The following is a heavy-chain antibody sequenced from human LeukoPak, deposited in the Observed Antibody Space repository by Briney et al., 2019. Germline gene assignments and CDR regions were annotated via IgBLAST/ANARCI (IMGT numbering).Heavy chain of an antibody. CDR1: GFTFSRYN. CDR3: ARCYDFWSGYTYYMDV. Sequence: GGSLRLSCAASGFTFSRYNMNWVRQAPGKGLEWVSYISSSSSAAYYADSVKGRFTISRDDAKNSLYLQMNSLRAEDTAVYCCARCYDFWSGYTYYMDVWGKGTTVTVSS. V-gene: IGHV3-48*01. D-gene: IGHD3-3*01. J-gene: IGHJ6*03. CDR2: ISSSSSAA.